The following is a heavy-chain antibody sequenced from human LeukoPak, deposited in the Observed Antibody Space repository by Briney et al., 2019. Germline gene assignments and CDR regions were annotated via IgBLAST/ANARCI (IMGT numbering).Heavy chain of an antibody. CDR3: ARDYKYAFDY. CDR2: ITSSSNSI. V-gene: IGHV3-48*02. J-gene: IGHJ4*02. D-gene: IGHD2-8*01. CDR1: GFTVSSNY. Sequence: PGGSLRLSCAVSGFTVSSNYMSWVRQAPGKGLDWVSYITSSSNSIYYADSVKGRFTISRDNAKNSLYLQMNRLRDEDTAVYYCARDYKYAFDYWGQGTLVAVSP.